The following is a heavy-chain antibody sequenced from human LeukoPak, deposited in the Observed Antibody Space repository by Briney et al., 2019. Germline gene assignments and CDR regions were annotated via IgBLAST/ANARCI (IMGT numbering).Heavy chain of an antibody. D-gene: IGHD5-18*01. CDR1: GFTFSSYG. J-gene: IGHJ4*02. Sequence: GGSLRLSCAASGFTFSSYGMHWVRQAPGKGLEWVAVIWYDGSNKYYADSVKGRFTVSRDNSKNTLYLQLNGLRGEDTAIYYCAKDLSYSFDYWGQGALVAVSS. CDR2: IWYDGSNK. CDR3: AKDLSYSFDY. V-gene: IGHV3-33*06.